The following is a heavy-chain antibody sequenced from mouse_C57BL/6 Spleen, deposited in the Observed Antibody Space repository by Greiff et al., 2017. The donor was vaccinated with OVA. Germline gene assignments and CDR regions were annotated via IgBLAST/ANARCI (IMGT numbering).Heavy chain of an antibody. CDR1: GFTFSDYG. V-gene: IGHV5-17*01. CDR2: ISSGSSTI. Sequence: EVQRVESGGGLVKPGGSLKLSCAASGFTFSDYGMHWVRQAPEKGLEWVAYISSGSSTIYYADTVKGRFTISRDNAKNTLFLQMTSLRSEDTAMYYCASGRDGYYVYCDYWGQGTTLTVSS. D-gene: IGHD2-3*01. J-gene: IGHJ2*01. CDR3: ASGRDGYYVYCDY.